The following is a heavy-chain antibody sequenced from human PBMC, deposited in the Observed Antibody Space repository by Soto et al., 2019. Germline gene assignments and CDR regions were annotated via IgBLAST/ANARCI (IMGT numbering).Heavy chain of an antibody. D-gene: IGHD3-10*02. V-gene: IGHV1-18*01. Sequence: ASVKGCCKASGYTFTSDCSSWVRQAPGQGLEWMGWISAYNGNTNYAQKLQGRVTMTADTSTSTAYMELRSLRSDDTAVYYCARDSVTMFGVVTICAFDHRAQRTIATVSS. CDR2: ISAYNGNT. CDR1: GYTFTSDC. CDR3: ARDSVTMFGVVTICAFDH. J-gene: IGHJ3*01.